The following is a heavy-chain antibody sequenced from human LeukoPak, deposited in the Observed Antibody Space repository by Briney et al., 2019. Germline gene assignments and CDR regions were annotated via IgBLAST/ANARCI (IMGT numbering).Heavy chain of an antibody. Sequence: SETLSLTCTVSGGSISSYYWSWIRQPAGKGLEWIGRIYTSGSTNYNPSLKSRVTMSVDTSKNQFSLKLSSVTAADTAVYYCGRVTGDSSGYSDYFDYWGQGTLVTVSS. CDR3: GRVTGDSSGYSDYFDY. CDR2: IYTSGST. J-gene: IGHJ4*02. CDR1: GGSISSYY. V-gene: IGHV4-4*07. D-gene: IGHD3-22*01.